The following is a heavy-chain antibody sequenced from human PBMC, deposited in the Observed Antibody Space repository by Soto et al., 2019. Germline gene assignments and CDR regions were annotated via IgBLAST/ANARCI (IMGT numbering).Heavy chain of an antibody. CDR1: GGSFDSTSYY. Sequence: TSETLSLTCTVSGGSFDSTSYYWAWVRQPPGKGLEWIAYINYSGSTNYNPSLKSRVTISVDTSKNQFSLKLSSVTAADTAVYYCARALRRGTVTRLTYYYGMDVWGQGTTVTVSS. CDR2: INYSGST. D-gene: IGHD4-4*01. J-gene: IGHJ6*02. CDR3: ARALRRGTVTRLTYYYGMDV. V-gene: IGHV4-39*01.